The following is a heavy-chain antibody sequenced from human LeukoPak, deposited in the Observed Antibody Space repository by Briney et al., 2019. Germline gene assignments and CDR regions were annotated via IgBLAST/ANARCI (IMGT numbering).Heavy chain of an antibody. CDR2: ISAYNGNT. CDR3: ARGYSYGYFYYYYYMDV. V-gene: IGHV1-18*01. CDR1: GYTFTSYG. Sequence: GASVKVSCKASGYTFTSYGISWVRQAPGQGLEWMGWISAYNGNTNYAQKLQGRVTMTTDTSTSTAYIELRSLRSDDTAVYYCARGYSYGYFYYYYYMDVWGKGTTVTVSS. J-gene: IGHJ6*03. D-gene: IGHD5-18*01.